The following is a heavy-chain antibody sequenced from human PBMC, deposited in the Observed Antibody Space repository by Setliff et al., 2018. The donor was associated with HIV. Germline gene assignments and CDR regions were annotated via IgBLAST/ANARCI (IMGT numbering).Heavy chain of an antibody. CDR1: GGSFGDYH. D-gene: IGHD3-10*01. J-gene: IGHJ5*02. CDR3: ARDRHYSGLGSYGP. V-gene: IGHV4-4*07. Sequence: SETLSLTCTLSGGSFGDYHWSWIRQPAGRGLEWIGRIFRSGTTDYKFSLKSRVTTSIDTSRNQFSLRLTSVTAEDTAVYYCARDRHYSGLGSYGPWGPGTLVTVSS. CDR2: IFRSGTT.